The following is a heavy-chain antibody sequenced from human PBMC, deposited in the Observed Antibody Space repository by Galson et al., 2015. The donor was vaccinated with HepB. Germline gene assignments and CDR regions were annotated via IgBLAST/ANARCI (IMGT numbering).Heavy chain of an antibody. D-gene: IGHD3-9*01. V-gene: IGHV3-73*01. CDR2: IRSKANSYAT. Sequence: SLRLSCAASGFTFSGSAMHWVRQASGKGLEWVGRIRSKANSYATAYAASVKGRFTISRDDSKNTAYLQMNSLKTEDTAVYYCTSSTRDDIFSLAGYGMDVWGQGTTVTVSS. CDR1: GFTFSGSA. J-gene: IGHJ6*02. CDR3: TSSTRDDIFSLAGYGMDV.